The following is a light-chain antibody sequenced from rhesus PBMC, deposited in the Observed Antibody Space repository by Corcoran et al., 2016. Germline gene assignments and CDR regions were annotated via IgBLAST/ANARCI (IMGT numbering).Light chain of an antibody. CDR1: QSLLYSSNNKNY. V-gene: IGKV4-1*01. CDR3: QQSYSSPFT. Sequence: DIVMTQSPDSLAVSLGERVTINCKSSQSLLYSSNNKNYLAWYQQKPGQAPKLLISWASTRESGVPNRFSGSGSGTDFTLTISGLQAEDVAFYYCQQSYSSPFTFGPGTKLDIK. CDR2: WAS. J-gene: IGKJ3*01.